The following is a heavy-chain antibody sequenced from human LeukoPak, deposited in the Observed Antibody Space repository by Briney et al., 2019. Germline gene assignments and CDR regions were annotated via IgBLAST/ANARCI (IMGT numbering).Heavy chain of an antibody. Sequence: GGSLRLSCAASGFTFSSYAMSWVRQAPGKGLEWVSAISGSGGSTYYADSVKGRFTISRDNSKNTLYLQMNSLRAEDTAVYYCAKVFLAYYYGSGSDAFDIWGQGTMVTVSS. V-gene: IGHV3-23*01. J-gene: IGHJ3*02. CDR3: AKVFLAYYYGSGSDAFDI. D-gene: IGHD3-10*01. CDR2: ISGSGGST. CDR1: GFTFSSYA.